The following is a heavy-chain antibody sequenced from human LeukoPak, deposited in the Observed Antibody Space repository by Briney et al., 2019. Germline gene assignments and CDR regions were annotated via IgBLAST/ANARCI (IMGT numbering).Heavy chain of an antibody. Sequence: SETLSLTCTVSGGSISSYYWSWIRQPPGKGLEWIGYIYYSGSTNYNPSLKSRVTISVDTSKNQFSLKLSSVTAADTAVYYCARDDGQYYFDYWGQGTLVTVSS. V-gene: IGHV4-59*01. J-gene: IGHJ4*02. CDR1: GGSISSYY. CDR2: IYYSGST. D-gene: IGHD5-24*01. CDR3: ARDDGQYYFDY.